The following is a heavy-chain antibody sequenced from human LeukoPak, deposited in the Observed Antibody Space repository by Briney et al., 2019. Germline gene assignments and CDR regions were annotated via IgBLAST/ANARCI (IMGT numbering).Heavy chain of an antibody. Sequence: ASVKVSCKASGYTSTGYYMHWVRQAPGQGLEWMGWINPNSGGTNYAQKFQGRVTMTRDTSISTAYMELSRLRSDDTAVYYCAREKAEYYYYYMDVWGKGTTVTVSS. CDR3: AREKAEYYYYYMDV. CDR2: INPNSGGT. CDR1: GYTSTGYY. V-gene: IGHV1-2*02. J-gene: IGHJ6*03.